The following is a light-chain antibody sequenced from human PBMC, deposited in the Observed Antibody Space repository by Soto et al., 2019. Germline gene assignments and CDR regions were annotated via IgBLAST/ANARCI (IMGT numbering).Light chain of an antibody. CDR2: AAS. Sequence: QGPASLSVSLGDRDTITCRTSQSIDNYLNWYQQKPGKAPKLLMYAASTLQSGVPSRFSGSGSETDFTLTISSLQPEDLATYYCQQSYTPLFTFGPGTMVDV. CDR1: QSIDNY. V-gene: IGKV1-39*01. J-gene: IGKJ3*01. CDR3: QQSYTPLFT.